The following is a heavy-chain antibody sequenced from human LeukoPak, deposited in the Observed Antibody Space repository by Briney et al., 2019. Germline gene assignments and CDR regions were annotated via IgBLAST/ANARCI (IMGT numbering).Heavy chain of an antibody. CDR2: IIPILGIA. J-gene: IGHJ5*02. Sequence: ASVKVSCKASGGTFSGYAISWVRQAPGQGLEWMGRIIPILGIANYAQKFQGRVTITADKSTSTAYMELSSLRSEDTAVYYCARNIVATIVYNWFDPWGQGTLVTVSS. V-gene: IGHV1-69*04. D-gene: IGHD5-12*01. CDR1: GGTFSGYA. CDR3: ARNIVATIVYNWFDP.